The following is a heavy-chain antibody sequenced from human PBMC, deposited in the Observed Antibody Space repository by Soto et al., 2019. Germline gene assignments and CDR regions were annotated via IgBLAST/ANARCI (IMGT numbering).Heavy chain of an antibody. Sequence: GGSLRLSCAASGFTFSHSGIHWVRQASGKGLEWLGRIRSNAHNYATAYAASVEGRFTISRDDSRDTAFLQMNSLGTEDTAVCYCATSPYDFWSGYYRWWSPGTLVTVSS. CDR3: ATSPYDFWSGYYRW. CDR2: IRSNAHNYAT. J-gene: IGHJ4*02. CDR1: GFTFSHSG. V-gene: IGHV3-73*01. D-gene: IGHD3-3*01.